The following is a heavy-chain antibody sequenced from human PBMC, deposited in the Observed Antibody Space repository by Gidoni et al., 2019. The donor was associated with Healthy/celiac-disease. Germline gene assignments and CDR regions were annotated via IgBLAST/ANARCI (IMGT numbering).Heavy chain of an antibody. CDR2: ISAYNGNT. J-gene: IGHJ4*02. CDR3: ARDGLRLGELSFIY. Sequence: GWISAYNGNTNYAQKLQGRVTMTTDTSTSTAYMELRSLRSDDTAVYYCARDGLRLGELSFIYWGQGTLVTVSS. V-gene: IGHV1-18*01. D-gene: IGHD3-16*02.